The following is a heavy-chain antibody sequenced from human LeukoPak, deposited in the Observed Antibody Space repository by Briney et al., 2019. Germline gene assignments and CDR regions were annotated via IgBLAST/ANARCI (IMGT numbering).Heavy chain of an antibody. CDR2: IYHSGST. CDR3: ARDRNFGGPYNTIDY. D-gene: IGHD5-24*01. CDR1: GGSISSSNW. V-gene: IGHV4-4*02. Sequence: PSGTLSLTCAVSGGSISSSNWWSWVRQPPGKGLEWIGEIYHSGSTNYNPSLKSRVTISVDKSKNQFSLQLNSVTPEDTAVYYCARDRNFGGPYNTIDYWGQGTLVTVSS. J-gene: IGHJ4*02.